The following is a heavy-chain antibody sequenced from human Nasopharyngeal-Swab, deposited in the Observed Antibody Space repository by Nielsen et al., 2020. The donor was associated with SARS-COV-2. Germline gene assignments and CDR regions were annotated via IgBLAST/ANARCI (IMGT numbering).Heavy chain of an antibody. Sequence: ASVKVSCKASGYTFTSYGISWVRQAPGQGLEWMGWISAYNGNPNYAQKLQGRVTMTTDTSTSTAYMELRSLRSDDTAVYYCSIALGSCSGGSCHYDAFDIWGQGTMVTVSS. D-gene: IGHD2-15*01. CDR2: ISAYNGNP. J-gene: IGHJ3*02. V-gene: IGHV1-18*01. CDR3: SIALGSCSGGSCHYDAFDI. CDR1: GYTFTSYG.